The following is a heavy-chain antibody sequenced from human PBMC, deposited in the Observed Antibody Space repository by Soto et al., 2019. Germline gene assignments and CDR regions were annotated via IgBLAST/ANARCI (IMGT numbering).Heavy chain of an antibody. CDR3: AREVTSPYYDYYDVMDV. D-gene: IGHD2-21*02. V-gene: IGHV1-18*01. CDR2: ISAYNGNT. CDR1: GYTFTSYG. Sequence: GASVKVSCKASGYTFTSYGISWVRQAPGQGLEWMGWISAYNGNTNYAQKLQGRVTMTTDTSTSTAYMELRSLRSDDTAVYYCAREVTSPYYDYYDVMDVWGQRSTVTGSS. J-gene: IGHJ6*02.